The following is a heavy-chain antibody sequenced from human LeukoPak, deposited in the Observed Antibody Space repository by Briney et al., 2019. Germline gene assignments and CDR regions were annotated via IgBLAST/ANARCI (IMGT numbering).Heavy chain of an antibody. J-gene: IGHJ5*01. V-gene: IGHV1-2*02. D-gene: IGHD1-1*01. CDR1: GYTFTGYY. Sequence: ASVRVSCKASGYTFTGYYMHWVRQTPGQGLEWMGWINPNSGGTNYAQKFQGRVTMTRDTSITTAYMEVSRLRSDDTAVYYCARVRAYNWNDGGWFDPWGQGTQVTVPS. CDR2: INPNSGGT. CDR3: ARVRAYNWNDGGWFDP.